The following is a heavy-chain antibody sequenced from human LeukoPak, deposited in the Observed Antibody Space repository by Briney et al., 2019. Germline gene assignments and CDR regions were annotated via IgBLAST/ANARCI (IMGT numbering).Heavy chain of an antibody. CDR1: GGSISSYY. D-gene: IGHD6-19*01. V-gene: IGHV4-4*09. CDR2: IYTSGSA. J-gene: IGHJ5*02. Sequence: SETLSLTCTVSGGSISSYYWSWIRQPPGKGLEWIGYIYTSGSANYNPSLKSRVSMSVDASRNQFSLKLRSLTAADTAVYYCARDRLLAGTSVRWFDPWGQGTLVTVSS. CDR3: ARDRLLAGTSVRWFDP.